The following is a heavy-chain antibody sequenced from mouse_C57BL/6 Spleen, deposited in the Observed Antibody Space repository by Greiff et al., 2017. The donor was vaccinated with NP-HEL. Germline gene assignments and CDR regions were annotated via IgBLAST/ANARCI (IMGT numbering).Heavy chain of an antibody. V-gene: IGHV14-2*01. Sequence: VQLQQSGAELVKPGASVKLSCTASGFNIKDYYMHWVKQRPDQGLEWIGRIDPADGETKYAPKFQGKATITADTSSNTAYLQLSSLTSEDTAVYYCAEGVYGSSSFAYWGQGTLVTVSA. CDR1: GFNIKDYY. D-gene: IGHD1-1*01. J-gene: IGHJ3*01. CDR3: AEGVYGSSSFAY. CDR2: IDPADGET.